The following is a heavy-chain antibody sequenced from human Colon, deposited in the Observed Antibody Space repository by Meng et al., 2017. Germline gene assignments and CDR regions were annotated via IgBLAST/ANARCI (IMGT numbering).Heavy chain of an antibody. J-gene: IGHJ4*02. Sequence: HVQRQESGPGLVKPSASLSPTLAVTSGSISSINWWRWVPQPPGKELEWIGEISQSGTTYYNPSLKSRVTITGDWSKNQFSLNLNSVTAADTALYYCVRQGMTSYSWGYWGQGTLVTVSS. V-gene: IGHV4-4*02. CDR3: VRQGMTSYSWGY. CDR1: SGSISSINW. CDR2: ISQSGTT. D-gene: IGHD3-9*01.